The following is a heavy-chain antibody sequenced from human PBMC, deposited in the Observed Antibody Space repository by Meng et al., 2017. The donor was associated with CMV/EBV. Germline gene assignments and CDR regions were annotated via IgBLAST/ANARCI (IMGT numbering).Heavy chain of an antibody. CDR3: ARGIVGATVNFDY. Sequence: ASVKVSCKASGYTFNSYDITWLRQAPGQGLEWMGWLSPYSGYTNYAQRLQGRVTMTTDTSASTAYMELRSLRSDDTAVYYCARGIVGATVNFDYWGQGTLVTVSS. V-gene: IGHV1-18*01. J-gene: IGHJ4*02. D-gene: IGHD1-26*01. CDR2: LSPYSGYT. CDR1: GYTFNSYD.